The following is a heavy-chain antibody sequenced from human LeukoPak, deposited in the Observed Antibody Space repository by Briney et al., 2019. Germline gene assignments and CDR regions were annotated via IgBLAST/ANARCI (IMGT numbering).Heavy chain of an antibody. Sequence: GASVKVSCKASGYTFTGYSLHWVRQAPGLGLEWMGWINPNSGGTNYAQRFQGRVTMTRDTSISTAYMDLSSLTSDDTAVYYCARDLGGRYSWFDPWGQGTLVTVSS. V-gene: IGHV1-2*02. D-gene: IGHD1-26*01. CDR3: ARDLGGRYSWFDP. CDR2: INPNSGGT. CDR1: GYTFTGYS. J-gene: IGHJ5*02.